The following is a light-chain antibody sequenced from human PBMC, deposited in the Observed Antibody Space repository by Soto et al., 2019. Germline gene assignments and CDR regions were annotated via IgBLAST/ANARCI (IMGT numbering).Light chain of an antibody. V-gene: IGKV3-20*01. J-gene: IGKJ5*01. Sequence: EIEMTQSPCTLSLSPGERATLSCRASQSVSSYLAWYQQQTGQAPRILIYGASSRATGIPDRFSSSRSGTDFTLTISRLEPEDFAVYYCQQHGSSPPITFGQGTRLEI. CDR3: QQHGSSPPIT. CDR2: GAS. CDR1: QSVSSY.